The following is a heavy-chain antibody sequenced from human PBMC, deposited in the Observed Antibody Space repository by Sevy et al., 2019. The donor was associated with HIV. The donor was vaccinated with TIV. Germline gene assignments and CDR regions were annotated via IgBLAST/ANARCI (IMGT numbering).Heavy chain of an antibody. CDR3: AKDSSDTAMVPEIFDY. D-gene: IGHD5-18*01. Sequence: GGSLRLSCAASGFTFSSYAMSWVRQAPGKGLEWVSAISGSGGSTYYADSVKGRFTISRDNSKNTLYLQMNSLRAEDTAVYYCAKDSSDTAMVPEIFDYWGQGTLVTVSS. J-gene: IGHJ4*02. CDR2: ISGSGGST. CDR1: GFTFSSYA. V-gene: IGHV3-23*01.